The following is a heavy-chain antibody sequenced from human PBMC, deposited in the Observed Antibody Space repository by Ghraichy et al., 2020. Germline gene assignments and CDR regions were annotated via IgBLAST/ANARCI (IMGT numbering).Heavy chain of an antibody. V-gene: IGHV1-18*04. J-gene: IGHJ5*02. CDR1: GYTFTSYG. Sequence: ASVKVSCKASGYTFTSYGISWVRQAPGQGLEWMGWISAYNGNTNYAQKLQGRVTMTTDTSTSTAYMELRSLRSDDTAVYYCARDGNAMPRTITIFGVVIIDNWFAPWGQGTLVTVSS. CDR2: ISAYNGNT. D-gene: IGHD3-3*01. CDR3: ARDGNAMPRTITIFGVVIIDNWFAP.